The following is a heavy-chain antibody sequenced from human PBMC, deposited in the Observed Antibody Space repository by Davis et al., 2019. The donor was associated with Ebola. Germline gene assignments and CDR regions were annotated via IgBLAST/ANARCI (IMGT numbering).Heavy chain of an antibody. Sequence: ASVKVSCKASGYTFTGYYMHWVRQAPGQGLEWMGWINPNSGGTNYAQKFQGRVTMTRDTSISTAYMELSRLRSDDTAVYYCARAVTMIVVGDAFDIWGQGTMVTVSS. V-gene: IGHV1-2*02. D-gene: IGHD3-22*01. CDR3: ARAVTMIVVGDAFDI. J-gene: IGHJ3*02. CDR1: GYTFTGYY. CDR2: INPNSGGT.